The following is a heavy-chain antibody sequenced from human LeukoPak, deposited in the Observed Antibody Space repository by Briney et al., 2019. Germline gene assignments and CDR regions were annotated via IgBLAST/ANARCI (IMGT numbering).Heavy chain of an antibody. V-gene: IGHV4-30-2*01. CDR1: GGSISSGGYY. CDR2: IYHSGST. D-gene: IGHD3-22*01. CDR3: ARLPFYDSSGY. Sequence: SQTLSLTCTVSGGSISSGGYYWSWIRQPPGKGPEWIGYIYHSGSTYYNPSLKSRVTISVDRSKNQFSLKLSSVTAADTAVYYCARLPFYDSSGYWGQGTLVTVSS. J-gene: IGHJ4*02.